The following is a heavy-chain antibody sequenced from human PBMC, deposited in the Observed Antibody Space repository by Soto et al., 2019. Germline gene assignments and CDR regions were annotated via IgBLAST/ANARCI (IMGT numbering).Heavy chain of an antibody. V-gene: IGHV1-69*13. D-gene: IGHD3-22*01. CDR1: GGTFSSYA. CDR3: ARDNFRAVSSGYYYIYGSYFDY. CDR2: IIPIFGTA. J-gene: IGHJ4*02. Sequence: SVKVSCKASGGTFSSYAISWVRQAPGQGLEWMGGIIPIFGTANYAQKFQGRVTITADESTSTAYMELSSLRSEDTAVYYCARDNFRAVSSGYYYIYGSYFDYWGQGTLVTVS.